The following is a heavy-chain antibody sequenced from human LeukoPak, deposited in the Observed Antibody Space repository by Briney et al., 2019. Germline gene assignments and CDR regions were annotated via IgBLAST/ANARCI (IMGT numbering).Heavy chain of an antibody. CDR2: ISYDGSNK. J-gene: IGHJ6*03. D-gene: IGHD3-22*01. V-gene: IGHV3-30*04. Sequence: PGGSLRLSCAASGFTFSSYAMHWVRQAPGKGLEWVAVISYDGSNKYYADSVKGRFTISRDNSKNTLYLQMNSLRAEDTAVYYCAREPLSHYDSSGPHYYYYYMDVWGKGTTVTVSS. CDR3: AREPLSHYDSSGPHYYYYYMDV. CDR1: GFTFSSYA.